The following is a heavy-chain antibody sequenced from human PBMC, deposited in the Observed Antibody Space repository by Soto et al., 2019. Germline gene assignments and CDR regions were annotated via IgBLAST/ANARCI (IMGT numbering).Heavy chain of an antibody. J-gene: IGHJ4*02. CDR3: TRDRSRARNNWVAVDY. D-gene: IGHD3-16*01. CDR2: INPDNGNP. Sequence: ASVKVSCKASGYTFTNSGIGWVRRAPGQGLEWMRWINPDNGNPYYGRKVQGRINMTTDTSTTTAYMELRSLRSADTAVDYCTRDRSRARNNWVAVDYWGQGTLVTVSP. CDR1: GYTFTNSG. V-gene: IGHV1-18*04.